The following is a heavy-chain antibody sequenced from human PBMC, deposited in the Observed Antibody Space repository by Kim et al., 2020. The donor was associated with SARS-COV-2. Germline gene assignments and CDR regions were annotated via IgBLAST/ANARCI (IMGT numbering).Heavy chain of an antibody. D-gene: IGHD2-15*01. CDR1: GGSFSGYY. J-gene: IGHJ4*01. V-gene: IGHV4-34*01. CDR2: INHSGST. Sequence: SETLSLTCAVYGGSFSGYYWSWIRQPPGKGLEWIGEINHSGSTNYNPSLKSRVTISVDTSKNQFSLKLSSVTAADTAVYYCARVGRYCSGGSCSGEFDSWGHGTLVTVSS. CDR3: ARVGRYCSGGSCSGEFDS.